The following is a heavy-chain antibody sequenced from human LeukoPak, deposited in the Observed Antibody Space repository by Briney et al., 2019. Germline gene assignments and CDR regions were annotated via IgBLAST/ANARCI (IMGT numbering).Heavy chain of an antibody. V-gene: IGHV3-21*01. CDR2: ITSSSSYI. CDR3: ARHVVAVGFDY. J-gene: IGHJ4*02. Sequence: GGSLRLSCAGSGFTFRSYWMHWVRQDPGKGLEWVSSITSSSSYIYYADSVKGRFTISRDNAKNSLYLQMNSLRVEDTAVYYCARHVVAVGFDYWGQGTLVAVSS. D-gene: IGHD3-22*01. CDR1: GFTFRSYW.